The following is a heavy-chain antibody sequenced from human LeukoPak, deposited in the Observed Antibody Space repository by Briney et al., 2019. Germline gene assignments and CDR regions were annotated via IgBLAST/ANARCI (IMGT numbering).Heavy chain of an antibody. CDR2: ISGSGGST. D-gene: IGHD6-19*01. Sequence: GGSLRLSCAASGLTFSSYAMSWVRQAPGEGLEWVSVISGSGGSTYYADSVKGRFTIYRDNSKNTIYLQMNSLRAEDMAVYYCAKYLAVAGYDAFDIWGQGTMVTVSS. CDR1: GLTFSSYA. J-gene: IGHJ3*02. CDR3: AKYLAVAGYDAFDI. V-gene: IGHV3-23*01.